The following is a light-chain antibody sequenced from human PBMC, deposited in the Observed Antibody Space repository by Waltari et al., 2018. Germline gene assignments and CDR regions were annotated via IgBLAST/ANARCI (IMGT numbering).Light chain of an antibody. V-gene: IGKV1-39*01. J-gene: IGKJ2*01. Sequence: DIKMTQSPSSLSASVGDRVTITCRASQSISSYLNWYQQKPGKAPKLLIYDASSLQSGVPSSFCGSGSGTDFTLTISSLQPEDFATNYCQQSYSTPRTFGQGTKLEIK. CDR3: QQSYSTPRT. CDR2: DAS. CDR1: QSISSY.